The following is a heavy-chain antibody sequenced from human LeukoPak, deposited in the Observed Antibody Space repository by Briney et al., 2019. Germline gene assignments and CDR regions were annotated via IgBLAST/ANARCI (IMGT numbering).Heavy chain of an antibody. J-gene: IGHJ4*02. CDR1: GFTFGDYA. V-gene: IGHV3-23*01. CDR3: ARDGGSWYYFDY. CDR2: ISGSGGST. Sequence: GGSLRLSCTASGFTFGDYAMSWFRQAPGKGLEWVSAISGSGGSTYYADSVKGRFTISRDNSKNTLYLQMNSLRAEDTAVYYCARDGGSWYYFDYWGQGTLVTVSS. D-gene: IGHD6-13*01.